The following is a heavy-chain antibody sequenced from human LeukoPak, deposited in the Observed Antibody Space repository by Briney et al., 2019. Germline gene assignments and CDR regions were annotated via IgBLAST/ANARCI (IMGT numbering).Heavy chain of an antibody. Sequence: GASVKVSCKASGGTFSSYAISWVRQAPAQGLEWMGGIIPICGTANYAQKFQGRVTITADESTSTAYMELSSLRSEDTAVYYCAWGDLNLNYYDSSGYTPGGYYYGMDVWGQGTTVTVSS. V-gene: IGHV1-69*13. CDR2: IIPICGTA. J-gene: IGHJ6*02. CDR1: GGTFSSYA. D-gene: IGHD3-22*01. CDR3: AWGDLNLNYYDSSGYTPGGYYYGMDV.